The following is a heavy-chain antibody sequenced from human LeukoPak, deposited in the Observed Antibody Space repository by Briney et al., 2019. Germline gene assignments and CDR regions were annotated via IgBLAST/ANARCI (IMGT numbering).Heavy chain of an antibody. CDR2: IYHSGST. CDR3: VRNVPALTRQRNSIWIDP. CDR1: GFSIISGSY. J-gene: IGHJ5*02. V-gene: IGHV4-38-2*02. D-gene: IGHD1-7*01. Sequence: SETLSLTCTVSGFSIISGSYWGWIRQSPGKALEWIGSIYHSGSTFYNPSLRSRVTMSVDTSKNEFSLELTSVTAAYTAVYYCVRNVPALTRQRNSIWIDPWGQGTLVIVSS.